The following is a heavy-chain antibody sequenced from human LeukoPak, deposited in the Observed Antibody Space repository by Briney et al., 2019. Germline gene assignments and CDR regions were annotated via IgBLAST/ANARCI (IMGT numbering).Heavy chain of an antibody. CDR1: GGSFSGYY. D-gene: IGHD1-14*01. Sequence: ETLSPTCAVYGGSFSGYYWSWVRQAPGKGLEWVSVIYSGGSTYYADSVKGRFTISRDNSKNTLYLQMNSLRAEDTAVYYCARWAPPNHYWYFDLWGRGTLVTVSS. V-gene: IGHV3-53*01. CDR3: ARWAPPNHYWYFDL. CDR2: IYSGGST. J-gene: IGHJ2*01.